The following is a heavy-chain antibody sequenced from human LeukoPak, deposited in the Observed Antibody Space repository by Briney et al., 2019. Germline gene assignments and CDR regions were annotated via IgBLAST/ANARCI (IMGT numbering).Heavy chain of an antibody. D-gene: IGHD2-15*01. Sequence: GGSLRLSCAASGFTFSNYAMNWVRQAPGKGLECVSTISGSGGTTYYADSVKGRFTISRDNSKNTVHLQMNSLRSEDTAVYYCAKICGSCSSANFDHWGQGTLVTVSS. CDR3: AKICGSCSSANFDH. CDR1: GFTFSNYA. J-gene: IGHJ4*02. CDR2: ISGSGGTT. V-gene: IGHV3-23*01.